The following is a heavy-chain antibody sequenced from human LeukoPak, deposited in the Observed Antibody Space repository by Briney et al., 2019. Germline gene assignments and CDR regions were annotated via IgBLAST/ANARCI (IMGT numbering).Heavy chain of an antibody. J-gene: IGHJ4*02. CDR1: GFTFSSYG. CDR3: AKDIVVVPAAPGY. V-gene: IGHV3-30*02. Sequence: PGGSLRLSCAASGFTFSSYGMHWVRQAPGKGLEWVAFIRYDGSSKYYSDSVKGRFTISRDNSKNTLYLQMNSLRDEDTAVYYCAKDIVVVPAAPGYWGQGTLVTVSS. CDR2: IRYDGSSK. D-gene: IGHD2-2*01.